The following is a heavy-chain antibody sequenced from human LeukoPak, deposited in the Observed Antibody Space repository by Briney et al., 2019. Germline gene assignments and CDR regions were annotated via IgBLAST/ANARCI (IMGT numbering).Heavy chain of an antibody. CDR1: GGSIRSYY. J-gene: IGHJ6*02. CDR3: ARDLGVGATPVPWGMDV. V-gene: IGHV4-59*01. Sequence: SETLSLTYTVSGGSIRSYYWSWIRQPPGKGLEWIGYIYYSGSTNYNPSLRSRVTISVDTSKNQFSLKLSSVTAADTAVYYCARDLGVGATPVPWGMDVWGQGTTVTVSS. CDR2: IYYSGST. D-gene: IGHD1-26*01.